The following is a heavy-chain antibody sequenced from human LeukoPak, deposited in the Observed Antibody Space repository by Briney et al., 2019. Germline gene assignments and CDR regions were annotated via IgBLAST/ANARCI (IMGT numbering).Heavy chain of an antibody. D-gene: IGHD3-10*01. CDR2: IYYSGST. Sequence: PSETLSLTCTVSGGSISSSSYYWGWIRQPPGKGLEWIGSIYYSGSTYYNPSLKSRVTISVDTSKNQFSLKLSSVTAADTAVYYCARKYYGSAGAFDIWGQGTMVTVSS. CDR3: ARKYYGSAGAFDI. J-gene: IGHJ3*02. V-gene: IGHV4-39*07. CDR1: GGSISSSSYY.